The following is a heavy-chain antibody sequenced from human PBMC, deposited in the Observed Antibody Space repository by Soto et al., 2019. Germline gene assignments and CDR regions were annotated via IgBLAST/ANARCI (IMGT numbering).Heavy chain of an antibody. Sequence: GGSLRLSCAASGFTFSDRYMDWVRQAPGKGLEWVGRTKNKANSYTTEYAASVKGRFTISRDYSRDSVYLQLNSPKTDDTAVYYCTIEGAYPGPDFDYWGQGTLVTVSS. CDR2: TKNKANSYTT. CDR3: TIEGAYPGPDFDY. D-gene: IGHD3-16*01. CDR1: GFTFSDRY. J-gene: IGHJ4*02. V-gene: IGHV3-72*01.